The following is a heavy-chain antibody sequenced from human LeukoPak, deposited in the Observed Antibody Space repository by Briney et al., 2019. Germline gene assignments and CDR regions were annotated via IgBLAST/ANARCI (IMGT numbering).Heavy chain of an antibody. CDR1: GYTFTNYG. J-gene: IGHJ4*02. D-gene: IGHD3-22*01. V-gene: IGHV1-3*04. CDR3: ARGYDSSGRPDY. CDR2: INTGNGNT. Sequence: GASVKVSCKTSGYTFTNYGMHWVRQAPRQSLEWMGWINTGNGNTKSSQKFQDRVTLTRDTSASTVYMELSSLRSEDTAVYYCARGYDSSGRPDYWGQGALVTVSS.